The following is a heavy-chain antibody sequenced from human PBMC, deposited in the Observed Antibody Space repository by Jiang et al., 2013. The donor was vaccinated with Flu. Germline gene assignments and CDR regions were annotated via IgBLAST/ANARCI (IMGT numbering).Heavy chain of an antibody. CDR2: IYPGDSDT. Sequence: KISCKGSGYSFTSYWIGWVRQMPGKGLEWMGIIYPGDSDTRYSPSFQGQVTISADKSISTAYLQWSSLKASDTAMYYCARGIDIVATSAAFDYWGQGTLVTVSS. J-gene: IGHJ4*02. V-gene: IGHV5-51*01. CDR3: ARGIDIVATSAAFDY. CDR1: GYSFTSYW. D-gene: IGHD5-12*01.